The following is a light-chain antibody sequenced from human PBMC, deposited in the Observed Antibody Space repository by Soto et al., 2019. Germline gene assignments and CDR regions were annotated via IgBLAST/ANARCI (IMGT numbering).Light chain of an antibody. CDR2: GAS. V-gene: IGKV3-15*01. CDR1: QSISDT. J-gene: IGKJ5*01. CDR3: QQYKNWPL. Sequence: EIVMTQSTATLSVSPGEGVTLCCRASQSISDTLAWYQQKPGQAPRLLIYGASTRATGIPVRFSGSGFGTEFTLTISSLQSEAFAVYFCQQYKNWPLFGQGTRLEIK.